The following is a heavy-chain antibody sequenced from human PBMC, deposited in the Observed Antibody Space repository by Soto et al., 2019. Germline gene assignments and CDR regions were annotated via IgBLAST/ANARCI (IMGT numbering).Heavy chain of an antibody. V-gene: IGHV3-23*01. J-gene: IGHJ4*02. CDR2: ISAGDDST. Sequence: SXRLSCAASGFTFSSFAMTWVRQVPGKGLEWVSSISAGDDSTYYADSVKGRFAISRDNSKNTLYLQMNSLRADDTALYHCAKGXXAYSPPPDYWGQGTLVXVSS. D-gene: IGHD2-15*01. CDR1: GFTFSSFA. CDR3: AKGXXAYSPPPDY.